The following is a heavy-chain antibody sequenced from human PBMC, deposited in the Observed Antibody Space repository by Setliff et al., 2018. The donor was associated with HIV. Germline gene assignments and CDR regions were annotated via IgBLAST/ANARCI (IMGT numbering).Heavy chain of an antibody. V-gene: IGHV1-2*02. D-gene: IGHD2-21*01. Sequence: ASVKVSCKASGYTLTDHYLHWLRQAPGQGLEWMGWINPASGDTKYAQKFQGRVTMTRDTSTNTATMDLSSLRSDDTAIYYCARDIWARTGRLVVIEYYFDYWGQGSQVTVSS. J-gene: IGHJ4*02. CDR2: INPASGDT. CDR1: GYTLTDHY. CDR3: ARDIWARTGRLVVIEYYFDY.